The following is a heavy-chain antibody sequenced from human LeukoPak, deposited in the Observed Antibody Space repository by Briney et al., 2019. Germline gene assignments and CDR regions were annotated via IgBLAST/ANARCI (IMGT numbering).Heavy chain of an antibody. CDR1: GFTFSSYS. CDR3: ARDGWFGDYNWFDP. V-gene: IGHV3-48*01. J-gene: IGHJ5*02. D-gene: IGHD3-10*01. CDR2: ICSASNTI. Sequence: GGSLRLSCAASGFTFSSYSMNWVRQAPGKGLEWVSYICSASNTIYYADSVKGRFTISRDNAKNSLYLQMNSLRAEDTAMYYCARDGWFGDYNWFDPWGQGTLVTVSS.